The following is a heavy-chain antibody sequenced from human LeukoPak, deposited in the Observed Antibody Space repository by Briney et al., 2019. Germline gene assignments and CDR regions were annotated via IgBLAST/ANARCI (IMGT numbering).Heavy chain of an antibody. Sequence: SETLSLTCTVSGGSISSYYWSCIRQPPGKGLEWIGSIYYSGSTNYNPSLKSRVTISIDTSKNQFSLKLSSVTAADTAVYYRARGGYYGSGSDDAFHIWGQGTMVTVSS. J-gene: IGHJ3*02. D-gene: IGHD3-10*01. CDR3: ARGGYYGSGSDDAFHI. CDR1: GGSISSYY. CDR2: IYYSGST. V-gene: IGHV4-59*01.